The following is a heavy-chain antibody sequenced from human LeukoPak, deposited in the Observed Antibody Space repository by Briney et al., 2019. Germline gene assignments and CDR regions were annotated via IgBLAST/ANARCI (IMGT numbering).Heavy chain of an antibody. J-gene: IGHJ3*02. CDR2: IFYSGST. V-gene: IGHV4-59*08. D-gene: IGHD4-17*01. CDR1: GRSISSYY. Sequence: PSETLSLPCTVSGRSISSYYWRWMRQPPGKGRVWIGYIFYSGSTNFKPCLRSRATISVDTSKNQFSLKRSCVTAADTAVYYCARLGADGYYDVAAFDIWGQGTMVTVSS. CDR3: ARLGADGYYDVAAFDI.